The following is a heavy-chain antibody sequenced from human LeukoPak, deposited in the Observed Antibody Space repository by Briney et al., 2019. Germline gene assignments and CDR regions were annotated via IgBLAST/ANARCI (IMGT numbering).Heavy chain of an antibody. D-gene: IGHD4-11*01. Sequence: GGSLRLSCTASGFTFSRYWMSWVRQVPGKGPEFVANIKEDGSEKSYVDFVKGRFTISRDNVKNSVSLQMNSLRVEDTAVYYCARGPGYSDSDVGGQGIMALLSS. V-gene: IGHV3-7*01. CDR2: IKEDGSEK. J-gene: IGHJ3*01. CDR1: GFTFSRYW. CDR3: ARGPGYSDSDV.